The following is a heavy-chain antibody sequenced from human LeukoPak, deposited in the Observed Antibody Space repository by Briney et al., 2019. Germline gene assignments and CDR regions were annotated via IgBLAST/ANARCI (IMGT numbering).Heavy chain of an antibody. Sequence: SETLSLTCTVSGGSISSGGYYWSWIRQHLGKGLEWIGYIYYSGSTYYNPSLKSRVTISVDTSKNQFSLKLSSVTAADTAVYYCARGLVGYNLRAFDYWGQGTLVTVSS. CDR2: IYYSGST. CDR1: GGSISSGGYY. CDR3: ARGLVGYNLRAFDY. J-gene: IGHJ4*02. V-gene: IGHV4-31*03. D-gene: IGHD5-24*01.